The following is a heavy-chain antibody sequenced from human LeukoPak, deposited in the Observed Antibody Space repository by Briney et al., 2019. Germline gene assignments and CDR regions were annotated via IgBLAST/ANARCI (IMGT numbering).Heavy chain of an antibody. V-gene: IGHV3-74*01. CDR1: GFTFSSYW. Sequence: GGSLRLSCAASGFTFSSYWMHWVRQAPGKGLVWVSRINSDGSSTSYADSVKGRFTISRDNAKNTLYLQMNSLRAEDTAVYYCARADENYYYYYMDVWGKGTTVTVSS. CDR2: INSDGSST. J-gene: IGHJ6*03. CDR3: ARADENYYYYYMDV.